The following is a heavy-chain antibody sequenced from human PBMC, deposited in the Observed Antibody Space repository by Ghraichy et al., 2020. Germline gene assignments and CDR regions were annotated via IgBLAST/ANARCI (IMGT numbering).Heavy chain of an antibody. Sequence: GALRLSCAASGFTFSSYGMHWVRQAPGKGLEWVAVISYDGSNKYYADSVKGRFTISRDNSKNTLYLQMNSLRAEDTAVYYCAKDYGGQLRYFDWLTDAVHYYCMDVWGQGTTVTVSS. V-gene: IGHV3-30*18. CDR1: GFTFSSYG. J-gene: IGHJ6*02. CDR3: AKDYGGQLRYFDWLTDAVHYYCMDV. CDR2: ISYDGSNK. D-gene: IGHD3-9*01.